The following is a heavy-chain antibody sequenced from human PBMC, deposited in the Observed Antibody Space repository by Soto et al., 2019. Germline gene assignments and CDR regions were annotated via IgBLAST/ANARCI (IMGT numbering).Heavy chain of an antibody. J-gene: IGHJ5*02. V-gene: IGHV3-30*18. Sequence: PGGSLRLSCAASEFTFSSYGMHWVRQAPGKGLEWVAHISYDGSNKHYEDSVEGRFIISRDNSKNTLYLQMNSLRAEDTAVYYCAKDPRDIVVVPAAMPRAGDQLKYNWFDPWGQGTLVTVSS. CDR1: EFTFSSYG. CDR3: AKDPRDIVVVPAAMPRAGDQLKYNWFDP. CDR2: ISYDGSNK. D-gene: IGHD2-2*01.